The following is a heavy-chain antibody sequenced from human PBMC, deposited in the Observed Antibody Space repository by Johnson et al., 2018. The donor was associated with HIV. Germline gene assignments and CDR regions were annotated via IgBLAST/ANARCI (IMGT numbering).Heavy chain of an antibody. CDR2: ISWDGGST. V-gene: IGHV3-43D*03. J-gene: IGHJ3*02. Sequence: VQLVESGGGLVQPGGSLRLSCAASGFTFDDYAMHWVRQAPGKGLEWVSLISWDGGSTYYADSVKGRFTISRDNSKNSLYLQMNSLRAEDTALYYCAKALGPWDLRTWDAFDIWGQGTMVTVSS. CDR3: AKALGPWDLRTWDAFDI. CDR1: GFTFDDYA. D-gene: IGHD1-26*01.